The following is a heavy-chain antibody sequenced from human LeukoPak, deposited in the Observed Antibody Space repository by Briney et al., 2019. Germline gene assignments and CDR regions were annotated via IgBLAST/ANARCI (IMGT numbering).Heavy chain of an antibody. CDR3: ARHFYGDYAFDS. D-gene: IGHD4-17*01. V-gene: IGHV5-10-1*01. Sequence: HGESLNISCKGSGYSFIVYWITWVGQMPGKGLDWMGTIDPSDSYTNFSPSFQGHVTNSADKSINSDYHQWSSLKTSDSARYYGARHFYGDYAFDSWGQGTLVTVSS. CDR2: IDPSDSYT. CDR1: GYSFIVYW. J-gene: IGHJ4*02.